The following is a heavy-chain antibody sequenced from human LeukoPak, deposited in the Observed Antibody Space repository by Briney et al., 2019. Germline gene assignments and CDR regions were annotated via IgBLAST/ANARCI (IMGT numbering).Heavy chain of an antibody. CDR2: ISYDGSNT. Sequence: GNSLRLSCAASGFTFGSFGMHWVRQAPGKGLEWVAAISYDGSNTYYADSVKGRFTISRDNSKNTLYLQMNSLRAEDTAVYYCAKGWYFDLWGRGTPVTVSS. CDR1: GFTFGSFG. CDR3: AKGWYFDL. J-gene: IGHJ2*01. V-gene: IGHV3-30-3*01.